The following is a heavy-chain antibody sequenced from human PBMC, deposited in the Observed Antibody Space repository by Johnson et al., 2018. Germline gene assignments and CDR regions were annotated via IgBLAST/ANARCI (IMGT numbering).Heavy chain of an antibody. J-gene: IGHJ6*02. CDR2: IHYSGST. Sequence: QVQLQESGPRLVKPSQTLSLTCTVSGGSIGSGDYLWSWIRQHPGKGLEWIGYIHYSGSTDYNSSLESRLTISMDTSKNQFSLKRDSVTAADKAVYFCGRKHDFGGAGYDKGMDVWGQGTTVTVSS. CDR1: GGSIGSGDYL. V-gene: IGHV4-31*03. D-gene: IGHD3-16*01. CDR3: GRKHDFGGAGYDKGMDV.